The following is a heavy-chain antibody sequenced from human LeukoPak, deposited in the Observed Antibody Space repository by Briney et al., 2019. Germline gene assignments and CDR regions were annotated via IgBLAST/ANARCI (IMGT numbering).Heavy chain of an antibody. CDR2: ISSVGGRT. Sequence: GGSLRLSCAASGFTFNSYAMNWVRQAPGKGLEWVSGISSVGGRTYYADSVKGRFTISRDNSKKTLSLQMNSLRAEDTAIYYCAKGVGIVTATPFDYWGQGNLVGVSS. J-gene: IGHJ4*02. V-gene: IGHV3-23*01. D-gene: IGHD2-2*02. CDR1: GFTFNSYA. CDR3: AKGVGIVTATPFDY.